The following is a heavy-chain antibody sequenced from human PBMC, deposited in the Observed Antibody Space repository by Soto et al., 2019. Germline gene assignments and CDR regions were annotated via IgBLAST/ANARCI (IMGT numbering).Heavy chain of an antibody. CDR1: GGSVSSGY. J-gene: IGHJ1*01. CDR3: ARDGSQRPATY. Sequence: SETLSLTCAVSGGSVSSGYWIWIRQPPGKGLENIGYIYDRGITNYNPSLKSRVTISVDTSKNQFSLKLSSVTAADTAVYYCARDGSQRPATYWGQGTLVTVSS. D-gene: IGHD3-10*01. V-gene: IGHV4-59*02. CDR2: IYDRGIT.